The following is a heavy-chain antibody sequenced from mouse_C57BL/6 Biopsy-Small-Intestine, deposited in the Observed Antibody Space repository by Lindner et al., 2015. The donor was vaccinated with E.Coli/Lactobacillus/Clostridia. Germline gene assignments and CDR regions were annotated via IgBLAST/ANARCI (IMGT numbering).Heavy chain of an antibody. CDR1: GYSFTGYF. V-gene: IGHV1-20*01. D-gene: IGHD2-2*01. CDR2: INPYNGDT. Sequence: VQLQESGPELVKPGASVKMSCKASGYSFTGYFMNWVEQSHGKSLEWIGRINPYNGDTFYNQKFKGKATLTVDKSSSTAHMELRSLTSEDSALYYCARMGYDDYFDYWGQGTTLTVSS. CDR3: ARMGYDDYFDY. J-gene: IGHJ2*01.